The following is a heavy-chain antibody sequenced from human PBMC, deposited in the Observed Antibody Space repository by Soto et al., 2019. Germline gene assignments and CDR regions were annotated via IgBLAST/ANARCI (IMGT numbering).Heavy chain of an antibody. CDR3: ASDPYYDFWSGYPTSVGVFDP. D-gene: IGHD3-3*01. Sequence: PSETLSLTCTVSGGSICSSSYYWGWIRQPPGKGLEWIGSTYYSGSTYYNPSLKSRVTISVDTSKNQFSLKLSSVTAADTAVYYCASDPYYDFWSGYPTSVGVFDPWGQGTLVTVSS. V-gene: IGHV4-39*01. CDR2: TYYSGST. CDR1: GGSICSSSYY. J-gene: IGHJ5*02.